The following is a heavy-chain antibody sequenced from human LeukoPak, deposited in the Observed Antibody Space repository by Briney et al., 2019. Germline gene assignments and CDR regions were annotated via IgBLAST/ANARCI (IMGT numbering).Heavy chain of an antibody. J-gene: IGHJ4*02. Sequence: SETLSLTCTVPGGSISSYYWSWIRQPPGKGLEWIAYISDIGSINYNSSLKSRVTISLDTSKNQFSLKLSSVTAADTAVYYCAGHHPRNTVDFWGQGTLVTVSS. V-gene: IGHV4-59*08. CDR1: GGSISSYY. D-gene: IGHD2-8*02. CDR2: ISDIGSI. CDR3: AGHHPRNTVDF.